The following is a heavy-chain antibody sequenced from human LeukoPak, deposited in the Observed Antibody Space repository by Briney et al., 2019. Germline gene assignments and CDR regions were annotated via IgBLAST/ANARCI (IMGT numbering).Heavy chain of an antibody. CDR1: GYTFTAYY. CDR3: ARDLTFTSGRGVY. J-gene: IGHJ4*02. V-gene: IGHV1-2*02. Sequence: GASVKVSCKASGYTFTAYYMHWVRQAPGQGLEWMGWINPNSGDTNYAQEFQGRVTMTRDTSINTAYMELSGPRSDDTAVYYCARDLTFTSGRGVYWGQGTLVTVSS. CDR2: INPNSGDT. D-gene: IGHD6-25*01.